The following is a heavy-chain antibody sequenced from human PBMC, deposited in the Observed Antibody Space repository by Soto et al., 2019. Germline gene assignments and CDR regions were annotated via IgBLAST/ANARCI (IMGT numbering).Heavy chain of an antibody. V-gene: IGHV3-33*01. CDR3: ARDPMTTVTRFDY. Sequence: ESGGGVVQPGRSLRLSCAASGFTFSSYGMHWVRQAPGKGLEWVAVIWYDGSNKYYADSVKGRFTISRDNSKNTLYLQMNSLRAEDTAVYYCARDPMTTVTRFDYWGQGTLVTVSS. CDR2: IWYDGSNK. CDR1: GFTFSSYG. J-gene: IGHJ4*02. D-gene: IGHD4-4*01.